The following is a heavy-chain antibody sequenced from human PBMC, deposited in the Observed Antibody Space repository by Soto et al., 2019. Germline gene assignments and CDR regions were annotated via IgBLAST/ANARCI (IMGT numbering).Heavy chain of an antibody. CDR3: ARGSGIVALPGELEDVNYDY. CDR1: GQTFSSHS. Sequence: PSETXSLTCAVYGQTFSSHSWAWIRQPPGKGLEWIGEINESGSTYYNPSLKSRVTISTDTSKNQFSLKLSSVSAADTAAYFCARGSGIVALPGELEDVNYDYWGQGTLVTVSS. CDR2: INESGST. V-gene: IGHV4-34*01. D-gene: IGHD1-1*01. J-gene: IGHJ4*02.